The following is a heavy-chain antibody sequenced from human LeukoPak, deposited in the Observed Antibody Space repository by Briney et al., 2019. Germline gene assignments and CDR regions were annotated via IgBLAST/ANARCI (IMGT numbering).Heavy chain of an antibody. Sequence: SETLSLTCTVSGGSISSYYWSWIRQPPGKGLEWIGYIYTSGSTNYNPSLKSRVTLSVDTSKNQFSLKLSSVTAADTAVYYCARHRRGAVAGLLLFDYWGQGTLVTVSS. D-gene: IGHD6-19*01. CDR3: ARHRRGAVAGLLLFDY. J-gene: IGHJ4*02. CDR2: IYTSGST. CDR1: GGSISSYY. V-gene: IGHV4-4*09.